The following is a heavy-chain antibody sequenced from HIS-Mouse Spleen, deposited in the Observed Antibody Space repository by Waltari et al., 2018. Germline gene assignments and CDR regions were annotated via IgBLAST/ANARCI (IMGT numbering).Heavy chain of an antibody. Sequence: QLQLQESGPGLVKPSETLSLTCPVSGGYISSSSYYWGWIRQPPGKGLEWIGSIYYSGSTYYNPSLKSRVTISVDTSKNQFSLKLSSVTAADTAVYYCARDYGDNWFDPWGQGTLVTVSS. J-gene: IGHJ5*02. CDR1: GGYISSSSYY. D-gene: IGHD4-17*01. V-gene: IGHV4-39*07. CDR2: IYYSGST. CDR3: ARDYGDNWFDP.